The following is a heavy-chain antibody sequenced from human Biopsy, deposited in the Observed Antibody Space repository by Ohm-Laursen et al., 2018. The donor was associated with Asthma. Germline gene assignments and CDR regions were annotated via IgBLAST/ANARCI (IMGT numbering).Heavy chain of an antibody. V-gene: IGHV1-3*04. J-gene: IGHJ3*01. CDR3: ARTYYDFLTGQVKDVFGV. CDR2: VNTGNGDT. CDR1: GYNFISFA. Sequence: SSVKVSCNASGYNFISFAIHWVRQAPGQRLEWMGWVNTGNGDTKYSQKFQGRVTITRDTSASTAYMELRSLRSEDTATYYCARTYYDFLTGQVKDVFGVWGHGTLVTVSS. D-gene: IGHD3-9*01.